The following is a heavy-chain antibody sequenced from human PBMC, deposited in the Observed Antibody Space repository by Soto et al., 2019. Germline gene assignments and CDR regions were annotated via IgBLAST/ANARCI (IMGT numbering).Heavy chain of an antibody. D-gene: IGHD4-17*01. J-gene: IGHJ6*03. Sequence: ASVKVSCKASGYTFTSNYLHWVRQAPGQGLEWMGIINPSGGSTNFAQKFQGRLSMTRDTSTSTVYMELRSLTSEDTAMYYCARDSATVTSYYYYYMDVWGKGTTVTVSS. CDR3: ARDSATVTSYYYYYMDV. CDR2: INPSGGST. V-gene: IGHV1-46*01. CDR1: GYTFTSNY.